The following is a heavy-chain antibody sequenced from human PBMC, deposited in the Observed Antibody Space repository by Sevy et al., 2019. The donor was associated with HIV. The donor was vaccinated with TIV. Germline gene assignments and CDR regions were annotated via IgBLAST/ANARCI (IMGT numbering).Heavy chain of an antibody. D-gene: IGHD3-22*01. CDR3: ANGLRSDSSDYYYSDDYYHGMDV. J-gene: IGHJ6*02. Sequence: GGSLRLSCAASGFTFSNFAMHWVRQAPGKVLEWVAVMSYDGSNKYCADSVKGRFTISRDNSKNTLYLQMNSLRPEDTAGYYCANGLRSDSSDYYYSDDYYHGMDVWGQGTTVTVSS. CDR1: GFTFSNFA. CDR2: MSYDGSNK. V-gene: IGHV3-30-3*01.